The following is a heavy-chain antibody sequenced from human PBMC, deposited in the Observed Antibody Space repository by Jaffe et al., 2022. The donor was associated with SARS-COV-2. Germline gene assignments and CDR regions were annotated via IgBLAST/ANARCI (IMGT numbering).Heavy chain of an antibody. D-gene: IGHD1-26*01. J-gene: IGHJ4*02. CDR2: IYTSGST. CDR1: GGSISSGSYY. Sequence: QVQLQESGPGLVKPSQTLSLTCTVSGGSISSGSYYWSWIRQPAGKGLEWIGRIYTSGSTNYNPSLKSRVTISVDTSKNQFSLKLSSVTAADTAVYYCAREGLNIVGAISGVDYWGQGTLVTVSS. CDR3: AREGLNIVGAISGVDY. V-gene: IGHV4-61*02.